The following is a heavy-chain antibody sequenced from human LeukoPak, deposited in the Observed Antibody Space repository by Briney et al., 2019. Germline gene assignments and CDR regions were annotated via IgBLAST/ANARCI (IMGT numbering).Heavy chain of an antibody. J-gene: IGHJ3*02. V-gene: IGHV4-34*01. CDR1: GGSFSGYY. D-gene: IGHD2-15*01. Sequence: PSETLSLTCAVYGGSFSGYYWSWIRQPPGKGLEWIGEINHCGSTKYNPSLKSRVTISVDTSKIQFSLKLSSVTAADTAVYYCARGISDCSGGSCYSPYAFDIWGQGTMVTVSS. CDR2: INHCGST. CDR3: ARGISDCSGGSCYSPYAFDI.